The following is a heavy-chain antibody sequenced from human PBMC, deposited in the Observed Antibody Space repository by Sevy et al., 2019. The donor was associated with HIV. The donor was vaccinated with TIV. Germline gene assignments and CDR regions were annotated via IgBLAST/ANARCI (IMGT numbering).Heavy chain of an antibody. Sequence: SETLSLTCAVYGGSFSDYYWSWIRQPPGGGLEWIGEISHIGSTNYNPSLKSRVTMSLDTSTNQFSQKLKSMTAADTAVYYCARSIASVLPGPLGLFFRVYSNWFGPWGQGTLVTVSS. CDR2: ISHIGST. J-gene: IGHJ5*02. CDR3: ARSIASVLPGPLGLFFRVYSNWFGP. D-gene: IGHD6-13*01. V-gene: IGHV4-34*01. CDR1: GGSFSDYY.